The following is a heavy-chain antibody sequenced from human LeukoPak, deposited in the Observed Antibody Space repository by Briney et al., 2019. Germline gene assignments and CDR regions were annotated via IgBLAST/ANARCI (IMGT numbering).Heavy chain of an antibody. D-gene: IGHD2-2*01. CDR2: MNPISGNT. J-gene: IGHJ5*02. CDR1: GYTFSNND. CDR3: ARGGAPAAMSWFDP. Sequence: ASVKVSCKASGYTFSNNDINWVRQATGQGLEWMGWMNPISGNTGFAQKFQGRVTMTRDTSTSTVYMELSSLRSEDTAVYYCARGGAPAAMSWFDPWGQGTLVTVSS. V-gene: IGHV1-8*02.